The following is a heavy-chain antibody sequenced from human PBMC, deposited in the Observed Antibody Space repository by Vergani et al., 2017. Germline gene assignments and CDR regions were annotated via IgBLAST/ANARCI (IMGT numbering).Heavy chain of an antibody. J-gene: IGHJ6*02. CDR2: IYSGGST. CDR3: ARDRVDIVATTTYYYYYYGMDV. V-gene: IGHV3-53*04. D-gene: IGHD5-12*01. CDR1: GFPVSSNY. Sequence: EVQLVESGGGLVQPGGSLRLSCAASGFPVSSNYMSWVRQAPGKGLEWVSVIYSGGSTYDADSVKGLFTISRHNSKNTLYLQMNSLRAEDTSVYYCARDRVDIVATTTYYYYYYGMDVWGQGTTVTVSS.